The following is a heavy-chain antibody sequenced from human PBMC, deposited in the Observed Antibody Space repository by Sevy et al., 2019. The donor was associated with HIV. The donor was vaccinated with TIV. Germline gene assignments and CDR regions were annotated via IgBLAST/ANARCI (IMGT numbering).Heavy chain of an antibody. CDR2: ISSSSSYI. CDR1: EFTFSSYS. CDR3: ARTGDGYNAFDI. Sequence: GGSLRLSCAASEFTFSSYSMNWVRQAPGKGLEWVSSISSSSSYIYYADSVKGRFTISRDNAKNSLYLQMNSLRAEDTAVYYCARTGDGYNAFDIWGQGTMVTVSS. V-gene: IGHV3-21*01. D-gene: IGHD5-12*01. J-gene: IGHJ3*02.